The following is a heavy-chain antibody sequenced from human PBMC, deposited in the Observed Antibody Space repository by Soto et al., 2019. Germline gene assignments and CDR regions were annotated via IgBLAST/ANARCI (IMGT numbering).Heavy chain of an antibody. Sequence: QVQLVQSGAEVKKPGASVKVSCKASGYTFTSYGISWVRQSPGQGLEWMGWISAYNGNTNYAQKLQGRVTMTTDTSTSTAYMELRSLRSDDTAVYYCARFLDSGSYYVSLNFDYWGQGTLVTVSS. J-gene: IGHJ4*02. CDR1: GYTFTSYG. D-gene: IGHD1-26*01. V-gene: IGHV1-18*04. CDR3: ARFLDSGSYYVSLNFDY. CDR2: ISAYNGNT.